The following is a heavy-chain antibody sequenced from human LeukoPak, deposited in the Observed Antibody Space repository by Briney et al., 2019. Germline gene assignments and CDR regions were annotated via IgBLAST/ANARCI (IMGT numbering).Heavy chain of an antibody. J-gene: IGHJ4*02. Sequence: SETLSLTCTVSGGSISSSSYYWGWIRQPPGKGLGWIGSIYYSGSTYYNPSLKSRVTISVDTSKNQFSLKLSSVTAADTAVYYCARQSGSGSYWFDYWGQGTLVTVSS. CDR1: GGSISSSSYY. CDR2: IYYSGST. V-gene: IGHV4-39*01. D-gene: IGHD3-10*01. CDR3: ARQSGSGSYWFDY.